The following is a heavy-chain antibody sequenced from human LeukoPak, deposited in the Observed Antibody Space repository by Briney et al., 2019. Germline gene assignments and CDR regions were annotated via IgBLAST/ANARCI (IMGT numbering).Heavy chain of an antibody. CDR3: ARQTAKNVDTARFDS. Sequence: KPSETLSLTCAISGGSINNYYWSWIRQPPGKVLEWIGYIYYSGTTNYSPSLNSRVNISLHTAKNQFSLRLSSVTAADTAVYYCARQTAKNVDTARFDSWGQGTLVTVSS. CDR2: IYYSGTT. J-gene: IGHJ4*02. V-gene: IGHV4-59*08. CDR1: GGSINNYY. D-gene: IGHD5-18*01.